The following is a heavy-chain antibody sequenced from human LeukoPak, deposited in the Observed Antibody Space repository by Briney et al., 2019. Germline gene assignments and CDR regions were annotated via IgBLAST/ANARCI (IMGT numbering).Heavy chain of an antibody. Sequence: ASVKVSYKASGYTFTSYGVSWVRQAPGQGLEWMGWISAYNGNTNYAQKLRGRVTMTTDTSTSTAYMELRSLRSDDTAVYYCARGNSLLMVSYFDYWGQGPLVTVSS. J-gene: IGHJ4*02. V-gene: IGHV1-18*04. CDR1: GYTFTSYG. CDR2: ISAYNGNT. CDR3: ARGNSLLMVSYFDY. D-gene: IGHD2-8*01.